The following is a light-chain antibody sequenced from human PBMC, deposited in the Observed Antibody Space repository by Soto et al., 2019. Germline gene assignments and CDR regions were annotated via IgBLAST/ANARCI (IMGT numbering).Light chain of an antibody. V-gene: IGKV1-5*01. CDR1: QSVGNW. CDR3: QQYDSYSWT. J-gene: IGKJ1*01. CDR2: YVS. Sequence: DIPMTQSPSTLSVSLADRVNITCRSSQSVGNWLAWYQHKPGKAPKLLIYYVSSLESGLPSRFSGSGSGTEFILTISSLQPDDFATYYCQQYDSYSWTFGQGTKVDI.